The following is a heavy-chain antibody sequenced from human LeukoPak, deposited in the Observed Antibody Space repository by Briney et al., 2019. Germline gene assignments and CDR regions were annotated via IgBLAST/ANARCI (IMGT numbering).Heavy chain of an antibody. J-gene: IGHJ5*01. Sequence: SETLSLTCTVSGGSLSSYYWSWIRQPPGKGLEWIGYIYYSGSTNYNPSLKSRVTISVDTSKNQFSLKLSSVTAADTAVYYCAREYNWVDYWGQGTLVTVSS. CDR1: GGSLSSYY. V-gene: IGHV4-59*01. CDR3: AREYNWVDY. CDR2: IYYSGST.